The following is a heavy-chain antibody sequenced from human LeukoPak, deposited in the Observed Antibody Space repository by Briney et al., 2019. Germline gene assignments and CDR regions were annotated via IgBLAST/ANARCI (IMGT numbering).Heavy chain of an antibody. D-gene: IGHD5-18*01. J-gene: IGHJ4*02. CDR3: AKDQGIQLWSDPFDY. Sequence: GGSLRLSCAASGFTFDDYAMHWVRQAPGKGLEWVSGISWNSGSIGYADSVKGRFTISRDNAKNSLYLQMNSLRAEDTALYYCAKDQGIQLWSDPFDYWGQGTLVTVSS. V-gene: IGHV3-9*01. CDR2: ISWNSGSI. CDR1: GFTFDDYA.